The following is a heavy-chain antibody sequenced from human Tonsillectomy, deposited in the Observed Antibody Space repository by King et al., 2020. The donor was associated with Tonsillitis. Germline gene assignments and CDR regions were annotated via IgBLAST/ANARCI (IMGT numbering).Heavy chain of an antibody. D-gene: IGHD2-15*01. CDR1: GYTFSSYG. Sequence: VQLVESGAEVKKPGASVKVSCTASGYTFSSYGISWVRQAPGQGLEWMGWISAYNGNTNYVQKLQGRVTMTTDTSTSTAYMELRSLRSDDTAVYYCAGVGDLGYCSGGSCSTLAYWGQGTLVTVSS. J-gene: IGHJ4*02. CDR3: AGVGDLGYCSGGSCSTLAY. CDR2: ISAYNGNT. V-gene: IGHV1-18*01.